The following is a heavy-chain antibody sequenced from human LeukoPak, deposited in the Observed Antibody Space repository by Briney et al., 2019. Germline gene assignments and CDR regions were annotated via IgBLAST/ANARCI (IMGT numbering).Heavy chain of an antibody. D-gene: IGHD4-23*01. J-gene: IGHJ4*02. CDR1: GGSFSGYC. CDR2: INHSGST. V-gene: IGHV4-34*01. CDR3: ATRRTYGGTPRPFDY. Sequence: SETLSLTCAVYGGSFSGYCWSWIRQPPGKGLEWIGEINHSGSTNYNPSLKSRVTISVDTSKNQFSLKLSFVTAADTAVYYCATRRTYGGTPRPFDYWGQGTLVTVSS.